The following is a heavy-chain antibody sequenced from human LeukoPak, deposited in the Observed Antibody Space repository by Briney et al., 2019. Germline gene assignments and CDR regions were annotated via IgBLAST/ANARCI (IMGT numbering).Heavy chain of an antibody. CDR1: GFTFDDYA. V-gene: IGHV3-9*01. Sequence: GGSLRLSCAASGFTFDDYAMHWVRQAPGKGLEWVSGISWNSGSIGYADSVKGRFTISRDNAKNSLYLQMNSLRAEDTALYYCAKLVGTEAFDIWGQGTMVTVSS. J-gene: IGHJ3*02. D-gene: IGHD6-19*01. CDR3: AKLVGTEAFDI. CDR2: ISWNSGSI.